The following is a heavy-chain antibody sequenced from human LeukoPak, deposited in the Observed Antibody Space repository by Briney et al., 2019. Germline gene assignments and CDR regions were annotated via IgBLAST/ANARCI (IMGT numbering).Heavy chain of an antibody. D-gene: IGHD4-17*01. CDR3: AKGARAMTTVTRTLWY. J-gene: IGHJ4*02. V-gene: IGHV3-23*01. CDR1: GFTFSSYA. CDR2: ISGSGGST. Sequence: PGGSLRLSCAASGFTFSSYAMSWVRQAPGKGLEWVSAISGSGGSTYYADSVKGRFTISRDNSKNTLYLQMNSLRAEDTAVYYCAKGARAMTTVTRTLWYWGQGTLVTVSS.